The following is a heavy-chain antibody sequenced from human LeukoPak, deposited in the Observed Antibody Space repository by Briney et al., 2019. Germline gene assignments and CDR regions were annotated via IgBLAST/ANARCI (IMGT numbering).Heavy chain of an antibody. J-gene: IGHJ6*03. CDR1: GFTLSSYS. CDR2: ISTSSSYI. Sequence: GGSLRLSCAASGFTLSSYSMNWVRQAPGKGLEWVSFISTSSSYIYYADSVKGRFIISRDNARKSLYLQMNSLRAEDTAVYYCARGTPMDVWGKGTTVTVSS. V-gene: IGHV3-21*01. CDR3: ARGTPMDV. D-gene: IGHD2-15*01.